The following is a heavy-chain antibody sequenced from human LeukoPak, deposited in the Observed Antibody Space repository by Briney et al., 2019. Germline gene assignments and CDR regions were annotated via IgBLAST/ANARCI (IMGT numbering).Heavy chain of an antibody. Sequence: GGSLRLSCAASGFTFSNAWMSWVRQAPGKGLEWVGRIKSKNDGGTTDYAAPVKGRFTISRDDSKSTLYLQMNSLKTEDTAVYYCTTGYCSSTSCSYWGQGTLVTVSS. D-gene: IGHD2-2*01. V-gene: IGHV3-15*01. CDR2: IKSKNDGGTT. J-gene: IGHJ4*02. CDR3: TTGYCSSTSCSY. CDR1: GFTFSNAW.